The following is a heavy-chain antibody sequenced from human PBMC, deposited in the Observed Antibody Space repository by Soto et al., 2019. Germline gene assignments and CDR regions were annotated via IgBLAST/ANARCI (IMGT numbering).Heavy chain of an antibody. D-gene: IGHD4-17*01. V-gene: IGHV1-69*05. J-gene: IGHJ3*01. CDR1: GGSFSNYA. Sequence: SVKVSCKVSGGSFSNYAISWVRQAPGQGLEWMGGIIPMFTSPNYAQKFQGRVTLTRDTSATTAYMELSSLRSEDTAVYYCARDGWVTMRHFAFWGQGTMVTVSS. CDR3: ARDGWVTMRHFAF. CDR2: IIPMFTSP.